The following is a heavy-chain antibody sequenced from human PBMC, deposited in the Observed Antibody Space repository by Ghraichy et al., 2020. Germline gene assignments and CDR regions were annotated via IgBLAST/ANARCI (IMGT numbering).Heavy chain of an antibody. J-gene: IGHJ4*02. D-gene: IGHD3-22*01. CDR1: GGSISSYY. Sequence: TPSLTCTVSGGSISSYYWSWIRQPPGKGLEWIGYIYYSGSTNYNPSLKSRVTISVDTSKNQFSLKLSSVTAADTAVYYCARDGDRYYDSSGYYFYWGQGTLVTVSS. V-gene: IGHV4-59*01. CDR2: IYYSGST. CDR3: ARDGDRYYDSSGYYFY.